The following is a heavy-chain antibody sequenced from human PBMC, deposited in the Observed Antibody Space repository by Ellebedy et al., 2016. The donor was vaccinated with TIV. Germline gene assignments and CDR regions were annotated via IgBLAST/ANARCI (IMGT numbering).Heavy chain of an antibody. CDR1: GFTVSSNY. J-gene: IGHJ6*02. CDR2: IYSGGST. V-gene: IGHV3-66*01. Sequence: GESLKISCAASGFTVSSNYMSWVRQAPGKGLEWVSVIYSGGSTYYADSVKGRFTISRDNSKNTLYLQMNSLRAEDTAVYYCARDRAWRELYYYGMDVWGQGTTVTVSS. CDR3: ARDRAWRELYYYGMDV. D-gene: IGHD1-26*01.